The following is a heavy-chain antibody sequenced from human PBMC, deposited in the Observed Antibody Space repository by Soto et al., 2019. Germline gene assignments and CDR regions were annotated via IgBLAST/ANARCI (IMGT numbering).Heavy chain of an antibody. CDR2: IYHSGST. J-gene: IGHJ6*02. D-gene: IGHD3-10*01. CDR3: ARGLSNSITMVRGVYENYGMDV. CDR1: GYSISSGYY. V-gene: IGHV4-38-2*01. Sequence: SETLSLTCAVSGYSISSGYYWGWIRQPPGKGLEWIGSIYHSGSTYYTPSLKSRVTISVDTSKNQFSLKLSSVPAADTAVYYCARGLSNSITMVRGVYENYGMDVWGQGTTVPVSS.